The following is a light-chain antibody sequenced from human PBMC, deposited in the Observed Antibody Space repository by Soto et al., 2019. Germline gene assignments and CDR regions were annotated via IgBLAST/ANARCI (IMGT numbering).Light chain of an antibody. Sequence: EIVMTQSPVTLSVFPWGRATLSCRASQSVGATVAWYHQRPGQAPRLLISGASTRATGVPARVSASGSGTAFTLTITSLQSDDFGVYYCQQYADWPTTFGQGTRVEIK. V-gene: IGKV3-15*01. CDR3: QQYADWPTT. J-gene: IGKJ1*01. CDR2: GAS. CDR1: QSVGAT.